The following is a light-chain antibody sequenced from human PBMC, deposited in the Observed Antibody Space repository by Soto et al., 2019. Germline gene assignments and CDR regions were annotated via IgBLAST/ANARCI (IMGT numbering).Light chain of an antibody. J-gene: IGKJ4*01. CDR1: QSVSSN. CDR2: GAS. V-gene: IGKV3-15*01. CDR3: QQYGDWPLT. Sequence: EIVMTQSPATLSVSPGERATLSCRASQSVSSNLAWYQQKPGQAPRLLMYGASTRATGIPDRFSGSGSGTEFTLTISSLQSEDFAVYYCQQYGDWPLTFGGGAKVEIE.